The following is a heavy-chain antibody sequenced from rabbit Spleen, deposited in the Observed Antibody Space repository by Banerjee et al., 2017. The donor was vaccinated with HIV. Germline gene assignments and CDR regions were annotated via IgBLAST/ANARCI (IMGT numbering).Heavy chain of an antibody. CDR2: IYTGSSGST. D-gene: IGHD1-1*01. J-gene: IGHJ3*01. CDR1: GFSFSSYW. CDR3: ARKMNSGGYVDL. Sequence: QERLVESGGGLVQPETSLTLTCTASGFSFSSYWMCWVRQAPGKGLEWIACIYTGSSGSTYYASWAKGRFTISKTSSTTVTLQMTSLTVADTATYFCARKMNSGGYVDLWGQGTLVTVS. V-gene: IGHV1S45*01.